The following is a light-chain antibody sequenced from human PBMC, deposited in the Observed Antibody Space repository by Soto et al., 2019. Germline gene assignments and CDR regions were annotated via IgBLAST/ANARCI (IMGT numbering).Light chain of an antibody. CDR2: DAS. V-gene: IGKV3-11*01. J-gene: IGKJ4*01. CDR1: QSVSSY. Sequence: EIVLTQSPATLSLSPGESATLSCRASQSVSSYLAWYQQKPGQAPRLLIYDASNRATGIPARFTGSGSETDFTLTISNLEPEDFAFYYCQHRSNWPLTFGGGTKVDIK. CDR3: QHRSNWPLT.